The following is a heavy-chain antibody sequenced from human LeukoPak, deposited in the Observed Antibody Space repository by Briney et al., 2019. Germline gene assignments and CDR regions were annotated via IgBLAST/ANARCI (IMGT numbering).Heavy chain of an antibody. Sequence: ETLSLTCTVSGGSISSYYWSWVRQAPGKGLEWVSAISGSGSSTYYADSVKGRFTISRDNSKNTLYLQMNSLRAEDTAVYYCAKEGDYFYNWFDPWGQGTLVTVSS. CDR2: ISGSGSST. D-gene: IGHD4-17*01. V-gene: IGHV3-23*01. CDR1: GGSISSYY. J-gene: IGHJ5*02. CDR3: AKEGDYFYNWFDP.